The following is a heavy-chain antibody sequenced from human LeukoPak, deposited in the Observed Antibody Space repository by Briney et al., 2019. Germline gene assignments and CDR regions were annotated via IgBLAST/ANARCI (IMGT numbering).Heavy chain of an antibody. D-gene: IGHD6-19*01. J-gene: IGHJ4*02. CDR3: ARHGGQWPNYFDY. V-gene: IGHV4-59*08. CDR1: GGSISSYY. CDR2: IYYRGST. Sequence: PSETLSLTCTVSGGSISSYYWSWIRQPPGKGLEWIGYIYYRGSTNYNPSLKSRATISVDTSKNQFSLELNSVTAADTAVYYCARHGGQWPNYFDYWGQGTLVTVSS.